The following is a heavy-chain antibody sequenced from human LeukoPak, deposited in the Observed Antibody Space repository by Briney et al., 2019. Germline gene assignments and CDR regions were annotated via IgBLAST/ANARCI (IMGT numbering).Heavy chain of an antibody. CDR1: GGSISSYY. D-gene: IGHD3-9*01. J-gene: IGHJ2*01. V-gene: IGHV4-4*07. CDR2: IYTSGSN. Sequence: SETLSLTCTVSGGSISSYYGRWIRQPAGEGLEGIGRIYTSGSNNYNPSLKSRVTMSVDTSTTQFSLKLSSVTPADTAVYDCARDRGGPFEYFDLWGRSTLVTVSS. CDR3: ARDRGGPFEYFDL.